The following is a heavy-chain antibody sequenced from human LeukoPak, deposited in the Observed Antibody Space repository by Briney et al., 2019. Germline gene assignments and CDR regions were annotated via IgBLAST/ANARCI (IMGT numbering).Heavy chain of an antibody. CDR2: ISSSSSYI. CDR1: GFTFSSYS. D-gene: IGHD5-18*01. Sequence: GGSLRLSCAASGFTFSSYSMNWVRQAPGKGLEWVSSISSSSSYIYYADSVKGRFTSSRDNAKNSLYLQMNSLRAEDTAVYYCARGVSTGGYSYGSASYDAFDIWGQGTMVTVSS. V-gene: IGHV3-21*01. J-gene: IGHJ3*02. CDR3: ARGVSTGGYSYGSASYDAFDI.